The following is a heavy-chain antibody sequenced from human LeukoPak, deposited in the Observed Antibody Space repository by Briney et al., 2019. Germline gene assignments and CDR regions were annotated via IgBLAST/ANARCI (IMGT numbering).Heavy chain of an antibody. CDR1: GGSIGSYY. J-gene: IGHJ4*02. V-gene: IGHV4-59*08. D-gene: IGHD6-19*01. Sequence: SETLSLTCTVSGGSIGSYYWSWIRQPPGKGLEWIGYIYYSGYTDYNPSLKSRDTISVDTSKNQFSLILTSVTAADTAVYYCARHPSSGWYPFWDYWGQGTLVTVSS. CDR3: ARHPSSGWYPFWDY. CDR2: IYYSGYT.